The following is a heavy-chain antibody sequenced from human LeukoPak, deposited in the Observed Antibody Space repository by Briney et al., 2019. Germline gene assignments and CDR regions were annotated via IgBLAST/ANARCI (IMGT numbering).Heavy chain of an antibody. V-gene: IGHV1-18*04. CDR3: ARSNAVSGYSYGSDY. CDR1: GYTFTSYG. J-gene: IGHJ4*02. D-gene: IGHD5-18*01. CDR2: ISAYNGNT. Sequence: GASVKVSCKASGYTFTSYGIIWVRQAPGQGLEWMGWISAYNGNTNYAQKLQGRVTMTTDTSTSTAYMELRSLRSDDTAVYYCARSNAVSGYSYGSDYWGQGTLVTVSS.